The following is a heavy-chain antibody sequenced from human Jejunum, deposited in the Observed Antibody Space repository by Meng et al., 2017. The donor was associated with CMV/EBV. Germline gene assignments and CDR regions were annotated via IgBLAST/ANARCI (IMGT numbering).Heavy chain of an antibody. D-gene: IGHD1-1*01. CDR2: IITNTGGT. Sequence: VSCKASGYPFAGYNMHWVRQAPGQGLEWMGRIITNTGGTNYAQKFQGRVTMTRDTSISTGYMELNSLRSDDTAVYYCARGHNFGFEYWGQGTLVTVSS. V-gene: IGHV1-2*06. CDR3: ARGHNFGFEY. J-gene: IGHJ4*02. CDR1: GYPFAGYN.